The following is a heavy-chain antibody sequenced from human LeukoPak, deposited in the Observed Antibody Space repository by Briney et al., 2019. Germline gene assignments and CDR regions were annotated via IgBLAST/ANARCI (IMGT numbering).Heavy chain of an antibody. D-gene: IGHD3-9*01. CDR2: INNSGST. CDR1: GGSFSGYY. Sequence: SETLSLTCAVYGGSFSGYYWGWIRQPPGKGLEWIGEINNSGSTNYNPSLKSRVTISVDTSKNQFSLRLSSVTAADTAVYYCASSRYYDILTDYWVYYFDNWGQGALVTVSS. CDR3: ASSRYYDILTDYWVYYFDN. V-gene: IGHV4-34*01. J-gene: IGHJ4*02.